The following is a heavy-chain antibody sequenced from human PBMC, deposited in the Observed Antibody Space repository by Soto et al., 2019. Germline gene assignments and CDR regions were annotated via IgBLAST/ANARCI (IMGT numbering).Heavy chain of an antibody. J-gene: IGHJ4*02. CDR3: AMWPPPLTTGTTADY. D-gene: IGHD1-1*01. CDR2: IIPIFGTA. CDR1: GGSFSNFG. Sequence: GASVKVSCKASGGSFSNFGISWVRQAPGQGLEWMGGIIPIFGTANYAQKFQGRVTITADESTSTAYMELSSLRSEDTAVYYCAMWPPPLTTGTTADYWGQGTLVTVSS. V-gene: IGHV1-69*13.